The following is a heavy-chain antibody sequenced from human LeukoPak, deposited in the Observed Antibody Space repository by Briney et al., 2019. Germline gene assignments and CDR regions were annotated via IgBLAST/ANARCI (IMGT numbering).Heavy chain of an antibody. J-gene: IGHJ6*02. Sequence: SETLSLTCSVSGGSISSYYWSWIRQPPGKGLEWIGYIYYSGSTNYNPSLKSRVTVSVDTSKNQFSLKLSSVTAADTAVYYCARGPTVTWDYGMDVWGQGTTVTVSS. V-gene: IGHV4-59*08. CDR2: IYYSGST. CDR1: GGSISSYY. D-gene: IGHD4-17*01. CDR3: ARGPTVTWDYGMDV.